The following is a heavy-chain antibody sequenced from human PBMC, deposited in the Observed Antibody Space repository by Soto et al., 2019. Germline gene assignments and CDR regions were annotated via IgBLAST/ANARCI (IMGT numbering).Heavy chain of an antibody. V-gene: IGHV3-21*01. Sequence: EVQLVESGGGLVKPGGSLRLSCAASGFTFSSYSMNWVRQAPGKGLEWDSSISSSSSYIYYADSVKGRFTISRDNAKNSLYLQMNNLRAEDTAVYYCARVVQEGHLDYWGQGTLVTVSS. CDR1: GFTFSSYS. CDR2: ISSSSSYI. CDR3: ARVVQEGHLDY. J-gene: IGHJ4*02. D-gene: IGHD3-10*01.